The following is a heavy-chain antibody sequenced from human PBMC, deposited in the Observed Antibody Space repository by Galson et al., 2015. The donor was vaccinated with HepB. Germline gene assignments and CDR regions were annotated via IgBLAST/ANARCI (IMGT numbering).Heavy chain of an antibody. V-gene: IGHV1-18*01. J-gene: IGHJ6*02. CDR2: ITAYNRNT. CDR1: GYTLDIHG. D-gene: IGHD3-10*01. CDR3: VRVRSRFVLSYYYGMDV. Sequence: SCKASGYTLDIHGIPWVRQAPGQGLEVMAWITAYNRNTHYAQNLHDRVTMTTNTSTSTAYMELRSLTPDDTAVYQCVRVRSRFVLSYYYGMDVWGQGTSVTVSS.